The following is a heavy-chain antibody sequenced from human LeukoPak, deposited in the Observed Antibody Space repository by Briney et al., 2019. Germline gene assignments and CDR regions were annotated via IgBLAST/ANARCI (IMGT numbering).Heavy chain of an antibody. CDR1: GFIFSSYD. D-gene: IGHD1-26*01. V-gene: IGHV3-13*01. Sequence: AGGSLRLSCAASGFIFSSYDMHWVRQATGKSLEWVSAIGTAGDTFYPGSVKGRFTISRENAKNSLYLQMNSLRAGDTAVYYRARGRGSWFDPWGQGTLVTVSS. CDR2: IGTAGDT. CDR3: ARGRGSWFDP. J-gene: IGHJ5*02.